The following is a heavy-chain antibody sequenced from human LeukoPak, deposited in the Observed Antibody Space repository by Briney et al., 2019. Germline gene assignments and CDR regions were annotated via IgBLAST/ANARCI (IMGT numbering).Heavy chain of an antibody. CDR3: AKEGPDAFDI. J-gene: IGHJ3*02. CDR1: GFTFSSYG. CDR2: IWYDGSNK. V-gene: IGHV3-33*06. Sequence: GGSLRLSCAASGFTFSSYGMHWVRQAPGKGLEWVAVIWYDGSNKYYADSVKGRFTISRDNSKNTLYPQMNSLRAEDTAVYYCAKEGPDAFDIWGQGTMVTVSS.